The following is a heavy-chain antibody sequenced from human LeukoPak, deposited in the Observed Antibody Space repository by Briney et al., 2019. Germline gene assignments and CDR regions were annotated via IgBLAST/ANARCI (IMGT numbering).Heavy chain of an antibody. D-gene: IGHD3-10*01. Sequence: PGGSLSLSCAASGFTFSSYAMSWVRQAPGKGLEWVSAISGSGGSTYYADSVKGRFTISRDNSKNTLYLQMNSLRAEDTAVYYCAKGSPMVRGVIIRPFDYWGQGTLVTVSS. CDR1: GFTFSSYA. V-gene: IGHV3-23*01. CDR2: ISGSGGST. J-gene: IGHJ4*02. CDR3: AKGSPMVRGVIIRPFDY.